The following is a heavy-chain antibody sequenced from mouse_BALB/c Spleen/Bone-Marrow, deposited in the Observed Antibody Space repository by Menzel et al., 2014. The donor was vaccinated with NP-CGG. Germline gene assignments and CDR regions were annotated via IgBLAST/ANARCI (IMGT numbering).Heavy chain of an antibody. CDR2: IDPANGNT. Sequence: EVQLQQSGAELVKPGASVMLSCTASGYNIKDTYIHWVKQRPEQGLEWIGRIDPANGNTKYDPKFQGKATITADTSSNTAYLQLSSLTSEDTAVYYCASYRLRTYFDYWGQGITLTVSS. J-gene: IGHJ2*01. CDR1: GYNIKDTY. CDR3: ASYRLRTYFDY. V-gene: IGHV14-3*02. D-gene: IGHD2-14*01.